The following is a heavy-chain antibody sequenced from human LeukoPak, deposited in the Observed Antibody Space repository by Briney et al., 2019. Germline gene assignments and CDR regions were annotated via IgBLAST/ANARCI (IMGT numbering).Heavy chain of an antibody. CDR1: GFTFSNAW. V-gene: IGHV3-15*01. CDR3: TAGAYIVVVPAVFDI. CDR2: IKSKTDGGTT. J-gene: IGHJ3*02. Sequence: GGSLRLSCAASGFTFSNAWMSWVRQAPGKGLEWVGRIKSKTDGGTTDYAAPVKGRFTISRDDSKSTLYLQMNSLKTEDTAVYYCTAGAYIVVVPAVFDIWGQGTMVTVSS. D-gene: IGHD2-2*01.